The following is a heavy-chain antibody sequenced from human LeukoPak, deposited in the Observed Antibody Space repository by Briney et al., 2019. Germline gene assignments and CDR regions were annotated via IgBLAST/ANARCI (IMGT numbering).Heavy chain of an antibody. CDR2: TYYGSKWYS. CDR1: GDSVSTNSAA. CDR3: AREGFNYYYYYMDV. J-gene: IGHJ6*03. Sequence: SQTLSLTCAISGDSVSTNSAAWNWIRQSPSRGLEWLGRTYYGSKWYSDYALSVKSRIIINPDTSKNQFSLQLTSVTAADTAVYYCAREGFNYYYYYMDVWGKGTTVTVSS. V-gene: IGHV6-1*01.